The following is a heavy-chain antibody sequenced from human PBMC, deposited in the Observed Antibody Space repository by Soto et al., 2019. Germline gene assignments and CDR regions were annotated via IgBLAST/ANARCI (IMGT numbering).Heavy chain of an antibody. Sequence: PGGSLRLSCKASGFTFRSYAMSWVRHTPGKGLEWVSSISGSGDKTYYADSVKGRFTFSRDNSKNTLYLQMNSLRVEDTAVYYCAKEWGPRRAFDSWGQGTLVTVSS. CDR2: ISGSGDKT. J-gene: IGHJ4*02. D-gene: IGHD1-26*01. CDR3: AKEWGPRRAFDS. V-gene: IGHV3-23*01. CDR1: GFTFRSYA.